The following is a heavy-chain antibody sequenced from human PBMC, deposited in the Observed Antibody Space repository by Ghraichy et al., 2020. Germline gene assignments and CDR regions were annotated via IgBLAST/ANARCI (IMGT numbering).Heavy chain of an antibody. J-gene: IGHJ5*02. CDR2: ISAYNGNT. Sequence: ASVKVSCKASGYTFTSYGISWVRQAPGQGLEWMGWISAYNGNTNYAQKLQGRVTMTTDTSTSTAYMELRSLRSDDTAVYYCARIKRYCSSTSCYVVGDNWFDPWGQGTLVTVSS. D-gene: IGHD2-2*01. V-gene: IGHV1-18*01. CDR1: GYTFTSYG. CDR3: ARIKRYCSSTSCYVVGDNWFDP.